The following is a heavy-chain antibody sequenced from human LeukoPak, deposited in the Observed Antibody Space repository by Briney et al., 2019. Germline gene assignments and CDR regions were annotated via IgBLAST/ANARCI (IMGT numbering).Heavy chain of an antibody. CDR2: INWNGGST. CDR1: GFTFSSYG. D-gene: IGHD3-10*01. CDR3: ARGYGSGSYYNAWYFDY. V-gene: IGHV3-20*04. Sequence: GGSLRLSCAASGFTFSSYGMHWVRQAPGKGLEWVSGINWNGGSTGYADSVKGRFTISRDNAKNSLYLQMNSLRAEDTALYYCARGYGSGSYYNAWYFDYWGQGTLVTVSS. J-gene: IGHJ4*02.